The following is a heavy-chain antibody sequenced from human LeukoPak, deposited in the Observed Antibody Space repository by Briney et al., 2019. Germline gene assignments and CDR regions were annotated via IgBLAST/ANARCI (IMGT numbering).Heavy chain of an antibody. Sequence: GGSLRLSCAASGFAASGFTFSTFGMHWVRQAPGKGLEWVAFIRYDGSNKYYADSVKGRFTISRDNSKNTLYLQMNSLRAEDTAVYYCATSGEYYSDYWGQGTLVTVSS. V-gene: IGHV3-30*02. CDR3: ATSGEYYSDY. J-gene: IGHJ4*02. CDR1: GFTFSTFG. D-gene: IGHD3-16*01. CDR2: IRYDGSNK.